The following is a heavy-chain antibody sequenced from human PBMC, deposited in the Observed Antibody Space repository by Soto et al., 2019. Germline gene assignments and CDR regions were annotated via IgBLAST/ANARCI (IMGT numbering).Heavy chain of an antibody. CDR1: GFTFSSYA. CDR2: ISGSGGST. V-gene: IGHV3-23*01. J-gene: IGHJ4*02. Sequence: GGSLRLSCAASGFTFSSYAMSWVRQAPGKGLEWVSAISGSGGSTYYADSVKGRFTISRDNSKNTLYLQMNSLRAEDTAVYYCAKYYYDSSGYFPDYWGQGPLVTVSS. D-gene: IGHD3-22*01. CDR3: AKYYYDSSGYFPDY.